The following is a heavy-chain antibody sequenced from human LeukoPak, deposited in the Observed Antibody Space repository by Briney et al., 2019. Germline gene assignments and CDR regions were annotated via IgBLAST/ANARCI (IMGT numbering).Heavy chain of an antibody. Sequence: GASVNVSCKASVGTFIIYAISWVRQAPGQGREWMGGIIPIFGTANYAQKFQGRVTITTDESTSTAYMELSSPRSEDTAVYYCAKALDSSGWFNAFDIWGQGTMVTVSS. CDR2: IIPIFGTA. J-gene: IGHJ3*02. D-gene: IGHD6-19*01. V-gene: IGHV1-69*05. CDR3: AKALDSSGWFNAFDI. CDR1: VGTFIIYA.